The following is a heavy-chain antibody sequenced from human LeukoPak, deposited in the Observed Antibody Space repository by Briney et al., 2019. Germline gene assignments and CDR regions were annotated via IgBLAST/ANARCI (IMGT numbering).Heavy chain of an antibody. J-gene: IGHJ4*02. CDR3: ARGILWPRGGTDY. CDR1: GGSFSGYY. D-gene: IGHD3-10*01. V-gene: IGHV4-34*01. Sequence: SETLSLTCAVYGGSFSGYYWSWIRQPPGKGLEWIGEINHSGSTNYNPSLKSRVTISVDTSKNQFSLKLSSVTAADTAVYYCARGILWPRGGTDYWGQGTLVTVSS. CDR2: INHSGST.